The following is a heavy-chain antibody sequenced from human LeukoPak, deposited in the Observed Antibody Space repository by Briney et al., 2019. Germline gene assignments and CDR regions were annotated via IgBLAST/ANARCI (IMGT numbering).Heavy chain of an antibody. CDR1: GYSFTSYW. D-gene: IGHD2-2*01. CDR2: IYPGDSDT. V-gene: IGHV5-51*01. CDR3: ARAKGYCSSTSCSREYYFDY. Sequence: GESLKISCKGSGYSFTSYWIGWVRQMPGKGLELMGIIYPGDSDTRYSPSFQGQVTTSADKTISTAYLQWSSLKASDTAMYYCARAKGYCSSTSCSREYYFDYWGQGDLVTVSS. J-gene: IGHJ4*02.